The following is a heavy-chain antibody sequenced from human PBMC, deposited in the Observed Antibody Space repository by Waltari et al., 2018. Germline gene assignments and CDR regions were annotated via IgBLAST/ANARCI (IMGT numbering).Heavy chain of an antibody. Sequence: EVQLVQSGAEVKKPGESLKISCKGSGYSFTSYWIGWVRQMPGKGLEWMGISDPGYSHTSSSPSFQRQVTTSADKSISTAYLQWSSLKASDTAMYYCARQKYCGGDCSDYFDYWGQGTLVTVSS. CDR2: SDPGYSHT. CDR3: ARQKYCGGDCSDYFDY. V-gene: IGHV5-51*01. CDR1: GYSFTSYW. D-gene: IGHD2-21*01. J-gene: IGHJ4*02.